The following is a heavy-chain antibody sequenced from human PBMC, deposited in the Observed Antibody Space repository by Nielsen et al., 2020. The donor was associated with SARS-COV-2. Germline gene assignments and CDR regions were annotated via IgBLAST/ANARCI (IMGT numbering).Heavy chain of an antibody. CDR2: IYYSGST. CDR3: ARAPGYYDSSADGDYFDY. V-gene: IGHV4-31*11. Sequence: SETLSLTCAVYGGSFSGYYWSWIRQHPGKGLEWIGYIYYSGSTYYNPSLKSRVTISVDTSKNQFSLKLSSVTAADTAVYYCARAPGYYDSSADGDYFDYWGQGTLVTVSS. J-gene: IGHJ4*02. CDR1: GGSFSGYY. D-gene: IGHD3-22*01.